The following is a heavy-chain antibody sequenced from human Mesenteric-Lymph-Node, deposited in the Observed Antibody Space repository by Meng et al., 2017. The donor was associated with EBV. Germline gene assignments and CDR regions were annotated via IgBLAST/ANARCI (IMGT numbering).Heavy chain of an antibody. CDR1: GDSLTSTNW. CDR2: IFQSGII. D-gene: IGHD6-19*01. CDR3: ARRREYSSGWPIDY. Sequence: QVVLQESGPGRVKPSGTLSLTGEVSGDSLTSTNWWSLVRQPPGKGLEWIGEIFQSGIINYNPSLKSRITLSVDKSKNLFSLNLSSVTAADTAVYFCARRREYSSGWPIDYWGQGTLVTVSS. V-gene: IGHV4-4*02. J-gene: IGHJ4*02.